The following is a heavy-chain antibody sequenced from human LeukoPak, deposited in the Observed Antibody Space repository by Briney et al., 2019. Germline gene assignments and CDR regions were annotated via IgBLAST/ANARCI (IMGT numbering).Heavy chain of an antibody. CDR2: INQSGTT. J-gene: IGHJ4*02. CDR1: GGSSRGYY. V-gene: IGHV4-34*01. CDR3: ARAEDGNNLGLLGY. Sequence: SETLSLTCAVHGGSSRGYYWSWIRQPPGKGLEWNGEINQSGTTNYNPSVKNRVTISVDPSKSQFSPKVTSVTAADTAIYYCARAEDGNNLGLLGYWGQGTLVTVSS. D-gene: IGHD5-24*01.